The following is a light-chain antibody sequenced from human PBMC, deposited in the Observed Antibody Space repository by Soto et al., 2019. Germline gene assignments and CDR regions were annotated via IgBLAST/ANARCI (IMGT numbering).Light chain of an antibody. V-gene: IGKV3-20*01. CDR1: QSVSNNY. J-gene: IGKJ1*01. Sequence: EIVLTQSPGTLSLSPGERATLSCRASQSVSNNYLAWYQQKPGQAPRLLIYGASSRATGIPDRFSGSGSGTDFTLTISRLEPEDFAVYYCQQYGSSPWKFGQGTKVDIK. CDR2: GAS. CDR3: QQYGSSPWK.